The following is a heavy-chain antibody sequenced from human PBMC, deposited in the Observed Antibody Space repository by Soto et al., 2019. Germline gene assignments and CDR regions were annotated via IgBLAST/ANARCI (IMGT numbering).Heavy chain of an antibody. CDR1: GGSFSGYY. Sequence: SETLSLTCAVYGGSFSGYYWSWIRQPPGKGLEWIGEINHSGSTNYNPSLKSRVTISVDTSKNQFSLKLSSVTAADTAVYYCARERQLGYCSSTSCYGYYYYYYMDVWGKGTTVTVSS. CDR3: ARERQLGYCSSTSCYGYYYYYYMDV. V-gene: IGHV4-34*01. CDR2: INHSGST. D-gene: IGHD2-2*01. J-gene: IGHJ6*03.